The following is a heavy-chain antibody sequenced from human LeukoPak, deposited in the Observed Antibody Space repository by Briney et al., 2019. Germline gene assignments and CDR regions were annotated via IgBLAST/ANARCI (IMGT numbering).Heavy chain of an antibody. J-gene: IGHJ4*02. Sequence: TGGSLRLSCAASGFTVSSNYMSWVRQAPGKGLEWVSVISGSGGSTYYADSVKGRFTISRDNSKNTLYLQMNSLRAEDTALYYCARGLVGAKIPAFDYWGQGTLVPVSS. CDR1: GFTVSSNY. CDR2: ISGSGGST. V-gene: IGHV3-23*01. D-gene: IGHD1-26*01. CDR3: ARGLVGAKIPAFDY.